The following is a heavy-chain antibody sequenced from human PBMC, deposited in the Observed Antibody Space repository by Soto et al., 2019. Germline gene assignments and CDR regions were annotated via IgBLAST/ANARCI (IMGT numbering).Heavy chain of an antibody. CDR3: ARVIVAKGFDI. D-gene: IGHD3-16*02. Sequence: QVQLQESVPGLVTPSGTLSLTCAVSGGSLIPSIWWSWVHQPPGKGLEWIGAIWPSGSTSYNLSLKSRVTISVNKSNKEVALKGTSVLAAHPAVYYWARVIVAKGFDICDQATMVTVSS. CDR1: GGSLIPSIW. J-gene: IGHJ3*02. CDR2: IWPSGST. V-gene: IGHV4-4*02.